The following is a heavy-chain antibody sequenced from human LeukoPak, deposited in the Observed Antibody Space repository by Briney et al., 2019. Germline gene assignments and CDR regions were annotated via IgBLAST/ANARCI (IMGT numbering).Heavy chain of an antibody. CDR2: IYYSGST. V-gene: IGHV4-59*01. Sequence: SETLSLTCTVSGGSISSYYWSWIRQPPGKGLEWIGYIYYSGSTHYNPSLKSRVTISVDTSKNQFSLKLSSVTAADAAVYYCARTTEGGYTYDYFYYYYMDVWGKGTTVTISS. CDR3: ARTTEGGYTYDYFYYYYMDV. CDR1: GGSISSYY. J-gene: IGHJ6*03. D-gene: IGHD5-18*01.